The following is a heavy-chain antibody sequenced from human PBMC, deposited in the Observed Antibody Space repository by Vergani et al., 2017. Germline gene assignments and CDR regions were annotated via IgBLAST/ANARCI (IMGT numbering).Heavy chain of an antibody. Sequence: VQLVESGGGVVQPGRSLRLSCAASGFTFSSYGMHWVRQAPGKGLEWVAVISYDGSNKYYADSVKGRFTISRDNSKNTLYLQMNSLRAEDTAVYYCAKATTVTGYYFDYWGQGTLVTVSS. CDR1: GFTFSSYG. V-gene: IGHV3-30*18. CDR2: ISYDGSNK. J-gene: IGHJ4*02. CDR3: AKATTVTGYYFDY. D-gene: IGHD4-17*01.